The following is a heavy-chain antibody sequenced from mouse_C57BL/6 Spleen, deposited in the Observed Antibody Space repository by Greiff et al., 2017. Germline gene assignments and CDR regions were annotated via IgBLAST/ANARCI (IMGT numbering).Heavy chain of an antibody. CDR1: GYTFTSYW. J-gene: IGHJ1*03. Sequence: QVHVKQPGAELVKPGASVKLSCKASGYTFTSYWMHWVKQRPGQGLEWIGMIHPNSGSTNYNEKFKSKATLTVDKSSSTAYMQLNSLTAEDSAVYYCAKYINCDRYVEVWGTGTTVTVSS. D-gene: IGHD4-1*02. V-gene: IGHV1-64*01. CDR3: AKYINCDRYVEV. CDR2: IHPNSGST.